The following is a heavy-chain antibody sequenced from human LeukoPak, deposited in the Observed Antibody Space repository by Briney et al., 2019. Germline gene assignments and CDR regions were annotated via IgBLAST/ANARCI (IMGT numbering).Heavy chain of an antibody. CDR1: GYTFTSYG. CDR3: AREDIYSGRSLDY. V-gene: IGHV1-18*01. CDR2: ISAYNGNT. D-gene: IGHD1-26*01. J-gene: IGHJ4*02. Sequence: ASVKVSCKASGYTFTSYGISWVRQAPGQGLEWMGWISAYNGNTNYAQKLQGRVTMTTDTSTSTAHMELRSLRSDDTAVYYCAREDIYSGRSLDYWGQGTLVTVSS.